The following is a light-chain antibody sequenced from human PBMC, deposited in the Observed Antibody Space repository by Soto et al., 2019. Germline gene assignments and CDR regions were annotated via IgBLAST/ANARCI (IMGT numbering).Light chain of an antibody. CDR1: QSISSW. Sequence: DIQMTQSPSTLSASVGDRVTITCRASQSISSWLAWYQQKPGKAPKLLLYKASILESGVPSRFSGSGSGTEFTLTISSLQPDDFATYYCQQYNSYWKFGQGTKVEIK. J-gene: IGKJ1*01. CDR2: KAS. CDR3: QQYNSYWK. V-gene: IGKV1-5*03.